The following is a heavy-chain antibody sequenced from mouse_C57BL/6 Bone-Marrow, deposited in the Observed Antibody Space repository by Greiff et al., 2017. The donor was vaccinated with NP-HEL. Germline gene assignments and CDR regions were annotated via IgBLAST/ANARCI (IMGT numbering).Heavy chain of an antibody. V-gene: IGHV1-55*01. J-gene: IGHJ1*03. CDR2: IYPGSGST. CDR1: GYTFTSYW. CDR3: ASSSSYLYCYFDV. Sequence: VQLQQSGAELVKPGASVKMSCKASGYTFTSYWITWVKQRPGQGLEWIGDIYPGSGSTNYNEKFKSKATLTVDTSSSTAYMQLSSLTSEDSAVYYCASSSSYLYCYFDVWGTGTTVTVSS. D-gene: IGHD1-1*01.